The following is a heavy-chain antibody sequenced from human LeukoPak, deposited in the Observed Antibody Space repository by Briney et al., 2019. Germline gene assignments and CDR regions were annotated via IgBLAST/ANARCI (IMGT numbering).Heavy chain of an antibody. D-gene: IGHD4-17*01. J-gene: IGHJ6*03. CDR2: INPNSGGT. CDR1: GYTFTGYY. V-gene: IGHV1-2*02. CDR3: ARGGLYGDDILGGYYYYYMDV. Sequence: GASVKVSCKASGYTFTGYYMHWVRQAPGQGLEWMGWINPNSGGTNYAQKFQGRVTMTRDTSISTAYMELSRLRSDDTAVYYCARGGLYGDDILGGYYYYYMDVWGKGTTVTVSS.